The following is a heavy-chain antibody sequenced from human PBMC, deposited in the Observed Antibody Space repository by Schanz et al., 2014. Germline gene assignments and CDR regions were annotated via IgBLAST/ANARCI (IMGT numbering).Heavy chain of an antibody. CDR1: GYTFISYG. D-gene: IGHD4-17*01. CDR2: IIPILGIA. Sequence: QVQLVQSGAEVKKPGASVKVSCKASGYTFISYGLNWVRQAPGQGLEWMGRIIPILGIANYAQKFQGRVTITADRSTSTAYMELSSLRSEDTAVYYCARGYGDSPTDFWGQGTLVTVSS. CDR3: ARGYGDSPTDF. J-gene: IGHJ4*02. V-gene: IGHV1-69*04.